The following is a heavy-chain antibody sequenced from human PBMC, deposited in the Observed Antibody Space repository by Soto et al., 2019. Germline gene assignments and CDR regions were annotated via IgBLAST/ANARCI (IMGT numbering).Heavy chain of an antibody. Sequence: QITLKESGPTVVKPTETLTLTCTFSGFSLTTSGVGVGWVRQSPGKAPEWLALIYWDDDKRYSTSLNSRLIITKVTSKNQVDLTMANVDQADTATYYCAHRVLRTVFGLVTTTAIYFDFWGPGTPVVVSS. CDR3: AHRVLRTVFGLVTTTAIYFDF. J-gene: IGHJ4*02. CDR1: GFSLTTSGVG. V-gene: IGHV2-5*02. CDR2: IYWDDDK. D-gene: IGHD3-3*01.